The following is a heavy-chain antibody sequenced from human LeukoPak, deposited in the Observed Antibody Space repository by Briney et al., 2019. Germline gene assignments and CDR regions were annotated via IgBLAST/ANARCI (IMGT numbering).Heavy chain of an antibody. CDR3: ARGGGGSGSYYDYYFDF. J-gene: IGHJ4*02. Sequence: PSETLSLTCSVSGYSISSGYYWGWIRQPPGKGLEWIGNIYHSGNTYYNPFLRRRVTISVDTSKNQFSLKMNSVTAADTAVYYCARGGGGSGSYYDYYFDFWGQGALVTVSS. CDR2: IYHSGNT. D-gene: IGHD3-10*01. CDR1: GYSISSGYY. V-gene: IGHV4-38-2*02.